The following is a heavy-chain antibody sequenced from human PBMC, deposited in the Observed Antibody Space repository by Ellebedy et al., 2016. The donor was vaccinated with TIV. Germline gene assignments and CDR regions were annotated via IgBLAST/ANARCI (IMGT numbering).Heavy chain of an antibody. CDR1: GFTFSTYG. J-gene: IGHJ4*02. D-gene: IGHD3-22*01. Sequence: GESLKISCAASGFTFSTYGMHWVCQAPGKGLGWVAVVSYAGNNKYYADSVKGRFIISRDNSKKTLYLQMNSLRAEDTAVYYCAKGRGGGSDSSAPRYYFDYWGLGTLVTVSS. CDR2: VSYAGNNK. V-gene: IGHV3-30*18. CDR3: AKGRGGGSDSSAPRYYFDY.